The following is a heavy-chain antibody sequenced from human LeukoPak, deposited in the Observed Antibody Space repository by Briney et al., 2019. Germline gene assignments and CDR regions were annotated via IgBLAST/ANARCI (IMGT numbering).Heavy chain of an antibody. CDR1: GGSISSSSYY. D-gene: IGHD3-22*01. Sequence: SETLSLTCTVSGGSISSSSYYWGWIRQPPGKGLEWIGSIYYSGSTYYNPSLKSRVTISVDTSKNQFSLKLSSVTAADTAVYYCARALSHKKGYDSGGRLAFDIWGQGTMVTVSS. CDR3: ARALSHKKGYDSGGRLAFDI. CDR2: IYYSGST. J-gene: IGHJ3*02. V-gene: IGHV4-39*07.